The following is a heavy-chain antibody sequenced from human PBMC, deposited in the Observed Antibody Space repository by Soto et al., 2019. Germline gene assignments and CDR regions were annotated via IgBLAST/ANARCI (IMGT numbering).Heavy chain of an antibody. CDR1: GYTFTSYG. J-gene: IGHJ4*02. D-gene: IGHD3-22*01. Sequence: ASVKVSCKASGYTFTSYGISWVRQAPGQGLEWMGWISAYNGNTNYAQKLQGRVTMTTDTSTSTAYMELRSLRSDDTAVYYCARVVGSTYYYDSSGYYPDYWGQGTLVTVSS. CDR3: ARVVGSTYYYDSSGYYPDY. CDR2: ISAYNGNT. V-gene: IGHV1-18*01.